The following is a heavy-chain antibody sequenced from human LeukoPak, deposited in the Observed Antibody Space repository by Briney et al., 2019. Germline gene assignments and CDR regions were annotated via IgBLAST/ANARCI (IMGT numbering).Heavy chain of an antibody. Sequence: SETLSLTCAVSGGSISSGGYYWNWIRQPPGQGLEWTGHIYYSGNTNYNPSLKSRLTISVDTSKNQFSLKLSSVTAADTAIYYCARGDSSGFYNWFDPWGQGILVTVSS. V-gene: IGHV4-61*08. CDR1: GGSISSGGYY. J-gene: IGHJ5*02. CDR2: IYYSGNT. D-gene: IGHD3-22*01. CDR3: ARGDSSGFYNWFDP.